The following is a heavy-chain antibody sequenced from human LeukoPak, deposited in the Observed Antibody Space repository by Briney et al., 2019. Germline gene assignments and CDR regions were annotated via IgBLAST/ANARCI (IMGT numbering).Heavy chain of an antibody. Sequence: SETLSLTCTVSGGSISSGGYHWSWIRQHPGKGLECIGHIYYSGSTYYSPSLKSRIIISVATAKNQFSLKLSSVTAADTAVYYCARKAYGDYDNWFDPWGQGTLVTVSS. J-gene: IGHJ5*02. V-gene: IGHV4-31*03. CDR3: ARKAYGDYDNWFDP. CDR1: GGSISSGGYH. D-gene: IGHD4-17*01. CDR2: IYYSGST.